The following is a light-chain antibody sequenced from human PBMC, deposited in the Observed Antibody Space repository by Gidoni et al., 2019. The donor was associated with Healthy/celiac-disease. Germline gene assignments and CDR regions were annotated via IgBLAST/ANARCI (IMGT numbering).Light chain of an antibody. CDR3: QQYYSIPIT. V-gene: IGKV4-1*01. J-gene: IGKJ5*01. Sequence: DIVMTQSPDSLAVSRGERATINCKTSQSVLYSSNNKNYLAWYQQKPGQHPKLLIYGASTRESGVPDRFSGSGSGTDFTLTISSLQAEDVAVYYCQQYYSIPITFGQGTRLEIK. CDR1: QSVLYSSNNKNY. CDR2: GAS.